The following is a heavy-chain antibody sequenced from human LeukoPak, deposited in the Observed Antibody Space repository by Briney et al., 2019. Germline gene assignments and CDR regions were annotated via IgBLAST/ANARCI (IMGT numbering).Heavy chain of an antibody. J-gene: IGHJ5*02. CDR2: INSDGSST. V-gene: IGHV3-74*01. Sequence: GGSLRLSCAASGFTFSSYWMHWVRQAPGKGLVWVSRINSDGSSTSYADSVKGRFTISRGNAKNSLYLQMNSLRAEDTAVYYCARGIDYGGKCWFDPWGQGTLVTVSS. CDR3: ARGIDYGGKCWFDP. D-gene: IGHD4-23*01. CDR1: GFTFSSYW.